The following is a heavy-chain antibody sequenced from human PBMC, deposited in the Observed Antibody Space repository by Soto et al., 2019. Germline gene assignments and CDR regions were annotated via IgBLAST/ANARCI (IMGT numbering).Heavy chain of an antibody. CDR1: GFTFSSYE. V-gene: IGHV3-48*03. CDR2: ISSSGSTI. CDR3: AKHIWGIVVVPAAMGPYLPGMDV. J-gene: IGHJ6*02. D-gene: IGHD2-2*01. Sequence: GESLKISCAASGFTFSSYEMNWVRQAPGKGLEWVSYISSSGSTIYYADSVKGRFTISRDNAKNSLYLQMNSLRAEDTAVYYCAKHIWGIVVVPAAMGPYLPGMDVWGQGTTVTV.